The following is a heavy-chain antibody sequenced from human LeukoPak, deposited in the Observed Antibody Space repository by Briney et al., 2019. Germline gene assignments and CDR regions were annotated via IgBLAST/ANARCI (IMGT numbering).Heavy chain of an antibody. D-gene: IGHD3-9*01. CDR2: ISSNGGST. J-gene: IGHJ4*02. V-gene: IGHV3-64*01. CDR1: GFTFNSYS. CDR3: ARGNVLTGYSPY. Sequence: PGGSLRLSCAASGFTFNSYSMNWVRQAPGKGLEYVSGISSNGGSTYYANSVKGRFTISRDNSKNTLYLQMGSLRAEDMAVYYCARGNVLTGYSPYWGQGTLVTVSS.